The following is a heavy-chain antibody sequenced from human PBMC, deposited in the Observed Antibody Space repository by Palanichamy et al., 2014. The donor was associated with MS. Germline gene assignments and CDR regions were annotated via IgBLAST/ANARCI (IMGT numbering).Heavy chain of an antibody. CDR1: GFTFSNYW. Sequence: EVQLVESGGGLVQPGGSLRLSCAASGFTFSNYWMSWVRQAPGKGLEWVANIKEDGSKKYHVDSVEGRFTISRDNSKNSLYLQMNSLTAEDTAVYYCARGPYARYWGQGTRVTVSS. CDR3: ARGPYARY. CDR2: IKEDGSKK. V-gene: IGHV3-7*01. J-gene: IGHJ4*02.